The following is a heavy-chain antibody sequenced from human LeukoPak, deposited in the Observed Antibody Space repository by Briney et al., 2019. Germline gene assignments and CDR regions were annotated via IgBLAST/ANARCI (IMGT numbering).Heavy chain of an antibody. D-gene: IGHD1-26*01. J-gene: IGHJ3*02. CDR1: GYSFSDYY. V-gene: IGHV1-2*02. CDR2: INPNSGGT. CDR3: ARGGRWELRAAFDI. Sequence: ASVKVSCKASGYSFSDYYMHWVRQAPGQGLEWMGWINPNSGGTNYAQKFQGRVTMTRDTSISTAYMELSRLRSDDTAVYYCARGGRWELRAAFDIWGQGTMVTVSS.